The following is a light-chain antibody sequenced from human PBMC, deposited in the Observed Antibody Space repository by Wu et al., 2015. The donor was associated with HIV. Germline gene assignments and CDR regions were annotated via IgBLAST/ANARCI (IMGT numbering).Light chain of an antibody. CDR3: QFLEN. CDR1: GCFQRL. Sequence: ELVMTPISRHPVFVSRGQSHPLLQVQSGCFQRLSVVVSTKRGQAPRLLIYAASMRATDIPDRFSGGGSGSEFTLTISRLEPEDFVVYYCQFLENFGQGTKLQIK. J-gene: IGKJ2*01. V-gene: IGKV3-20*01. CDR2: AAS.